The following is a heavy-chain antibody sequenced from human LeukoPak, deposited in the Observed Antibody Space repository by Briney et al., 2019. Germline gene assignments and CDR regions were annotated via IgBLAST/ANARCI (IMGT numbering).Heavy chain of an antibody. CDR3: ARAVAGKPYYYYYMDV. Sequence: SVKVSCKASGFTFTSSAVQWVRQARGQRLEWIGWIVVGSGNTNYAQKFQERVTITRDMSTSTAYMELSSLRSEDTAVYYCARAVAGKPYYYYYMDVWGKGTTVTVSS. CDR2: IVVGSGNT. D-gene: IGHD6-19*01. J-gene: IGHJ6*03. V-gene: IGHV1-58*01. CDR1: GFTFTSSA.